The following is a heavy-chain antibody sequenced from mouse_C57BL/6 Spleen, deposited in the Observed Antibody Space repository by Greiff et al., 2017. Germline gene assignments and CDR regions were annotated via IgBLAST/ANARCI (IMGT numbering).Heavy chain of an antibody. CDR3: ARRGNYGSYYAMDY. J-gene: IGHJ4*01. Sequence: EVQLVESGGGLVQPGGSLKLSCAASGFTFSDYYLYWVRQTPEKRLEWVAYISNGGGSTYYPDTVKGRFTISRDNAKNTLYLQMSRLKSEDTAMYYCARRGNYGSYYAMDYWGQGTSVTVSS. V-gene: IGHV5-12*01. CDR1: GFTFSDYY. CDR2: ISNGGGST. D-gene: IGHD2-1*01.